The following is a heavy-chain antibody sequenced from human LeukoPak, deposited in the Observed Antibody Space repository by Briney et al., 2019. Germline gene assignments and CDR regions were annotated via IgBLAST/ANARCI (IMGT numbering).Heavy chain of an antibody. V-gene: IGHV4-59*08. D-gene: IGHD2-21*01. J-gene: IGHJ4*02. CDR3: ARLDCLSDECYNY. CDR1: GNSITSDF. CDR2: INYSGRS. Sequence: PSETLSLTCIVSGNSITSDFWSWIRQSPGKGLEWIGYINYSGRSEYDPSLKSRVTISVDRSRKRVSLKMRPVTAADTAVYYCARLDCLSDECYNYWAVGALVTVSS.